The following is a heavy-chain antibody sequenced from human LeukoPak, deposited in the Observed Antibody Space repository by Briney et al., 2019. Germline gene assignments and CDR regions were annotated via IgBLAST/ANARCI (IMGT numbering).Heavy chain of an antibody. J-gene: IGHJ5*02. Sequence: GGSLRLSCEASGFTFFMYAMHWVRQTPGKGLEWVAVISYDGTSQYYADSVKGRFTISRDNSKNNLFLHMNGLRLEDTAVYYCAWEGFSSGWDPPFNWLDPWGQGTRVTVSS. D-gene: IGHD6-19*01. CDR3: AWEGFSSGWDPPFNWLDP. V-gene: IGHV3-30*14. CDR1: GFTFFMYA. CDR2: ISYDGTSQ.